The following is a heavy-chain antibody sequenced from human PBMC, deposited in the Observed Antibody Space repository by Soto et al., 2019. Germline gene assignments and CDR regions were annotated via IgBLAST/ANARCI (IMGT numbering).Heavy chain of an antibody. J-gene: IGHJ4*02. V-gene: IGHV5-51*01. D-gene: IGHD3-22*01. Sequence: PGESLKISCKGSGYSFTSYWIGWVRQMPGKGLEWMGIIYPGDSDTRYSPSFQGQVTISADKSISTAYLQWGSLKASDTAMYYCARPYYYDSSGYYYFDYWGQGTLVTVSS. CDR3: ARPYYYDSSGYYYFDY. CDR1: GYSFTSYW. CDR2: IYPGDSDT.